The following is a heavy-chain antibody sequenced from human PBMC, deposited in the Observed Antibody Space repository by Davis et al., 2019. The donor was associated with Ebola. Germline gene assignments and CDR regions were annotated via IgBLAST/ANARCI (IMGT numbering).Heavy chain of an antibody. CDR1: GGSISSGDYY. CDR2: IYHSGST. CDR3: ARDGYSI. Sequence: GSLRLSCTVSGGSISSGDYYWSWIRQPPGKGLEWIGEIYHSGSTNYNPSLKSRVTISVDKSKNQFSLKLSSVTAADTAVYYCARDGYSIWGQGTMVTVSS. J-gene: IGHJ3*02. D-gene: IGHD2-15*01. V-gene: IGHV4-4*02.